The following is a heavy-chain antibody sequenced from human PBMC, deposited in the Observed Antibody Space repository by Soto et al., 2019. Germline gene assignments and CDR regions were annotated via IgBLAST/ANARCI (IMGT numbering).Heavy chain of an antibody. CDR1: GGSFSGYY. D-gene: IGHD1-1*01. CDR2: INHSGST. CDR3: ARDYKD. Sequence: SDTLSLTCAVYGGSFSGYYWSWIRQPPGKGLEWIGEINHSGSTYYNPSLKSRVTISVDTSKNQFSLKLSSVTAADTAVYYCARDYKDWGQGTLVTVSS. V-gene: IGHV4-34*09. J-gene: IGHJ4*02.